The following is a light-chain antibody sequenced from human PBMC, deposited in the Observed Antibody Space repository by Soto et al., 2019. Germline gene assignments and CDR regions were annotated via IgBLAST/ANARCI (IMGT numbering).Light chain of an antibody. CDR3: QHYSGPPV. Sequence: DIVMTQSPDSLTVSPGERATISCKSSQSVLYRTNNKDCLAWYQQKPGQPPKLLIYWASTRQSGVPDRFSGSGSGTDFTLTISSLQAEDVAVYYCQHYSGPPVLGGGTKVEIK. V-gene: IGKV4-1*01. J-gene: IGKJ4*01. CDR1: QSVLYRTNNKDC. CDR2: WAS.